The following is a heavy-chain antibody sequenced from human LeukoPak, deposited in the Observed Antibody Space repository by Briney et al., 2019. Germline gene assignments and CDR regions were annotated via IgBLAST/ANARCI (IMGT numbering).Heavy chain of an antibody. Sequence: GGSLRLSCAASGFSFNNYAMVWVRQAPGKGLEWVAVISYDGSNKYYADSVKGRFTISRDNSKNTLYLQMNSLRAEDTAVYYCAKGARRITMIVVVITTPNYYGMDVWGQGTTVTVSS. D-gene: IGHD3-22*01. J-gene: IGHJ6*02. CDR3: AKGARRITMIVVVITTPNYYGMDV. V-gene: IGHV3-30*18. CDR2: ISYDGSNK. CDR1: GFSFNNYA.